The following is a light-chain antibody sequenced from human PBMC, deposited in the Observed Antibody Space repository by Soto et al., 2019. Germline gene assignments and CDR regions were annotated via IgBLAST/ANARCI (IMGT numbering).Light chain of an antibody. J-gene: IGLJ3*02. Sequence: QSVLTQPPSASATPGQRVTISCSGSSSNIGSNYVYWYQQLPGTAPKLLIYRNKERPSGVFDRFSGSKSGTSASLAISGLRSEDEADYYCAAWDDSLTALVFGGGTKLTVL. CDR2: RNK. CDR1: SSNIGSNY. V-gene: IGLV1-47*01. CDR3: AAWDDSLTALV.